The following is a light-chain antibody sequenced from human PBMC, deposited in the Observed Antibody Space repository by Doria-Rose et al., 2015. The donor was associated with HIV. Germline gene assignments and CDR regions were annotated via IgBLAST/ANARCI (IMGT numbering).Light chain of an antibody. J-gene: IGKJ1*01. CDR1: QGFSSTY. CDR2: DGS. V-gene: IGKV3-20*01. Sequence: TQSPGTLSLSPGERATLSCRASQGFSSTYLAWYQQKPGQAPSLLVYDGSTRATGIPDRFSASGSGTDFTLTINRLEPEDFALYYCHQYGTSWTFGQGTKVEI. CDR3: HQYGTSWT.